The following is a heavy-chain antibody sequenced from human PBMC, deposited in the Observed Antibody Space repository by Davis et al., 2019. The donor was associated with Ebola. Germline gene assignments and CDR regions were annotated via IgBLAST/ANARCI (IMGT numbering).Heavy chain of an antibody. D-gene: IGHD3-10*01. CDR2: IYSGGST. Sequence: GESLKISCAASGFTVSSNYMSWVRQAPGKGLEWVSVIYSGGSTYYADSVKGRFTISRHNSKNTLYLQMNSLKTEDTAVYYCTTQRSYYKSYYYYGMDVWGQGTTVTVSS. CDR1: GFTVSSNY. V-gene: IGHV3-53*01. J-gene: IGHJ6*02. CDR3: TTQRSYYKSYYYYGMDV.